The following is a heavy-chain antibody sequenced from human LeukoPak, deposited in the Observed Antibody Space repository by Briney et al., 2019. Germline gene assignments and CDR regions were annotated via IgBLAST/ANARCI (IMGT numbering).Heavy chain of an antibody. CDR3: ARDRPGDEDDSWNMDV. V-gene: IGHV1-69*13. D-gene: IGHD3-3*01. J-gene: IGHJ6*03. CDR1: GGTFSSYA. CDR2: ITPIFGTA. Sequence: SVKVSCKASGGTFSSYAISWVRQAPGQGLEWMGGITPIFGTANYAQKFQGRVTITADESTSTAYMELSSLRSEDTAVYYCARDRPGDEDDSWNMDVWGKGTTVTVSS.